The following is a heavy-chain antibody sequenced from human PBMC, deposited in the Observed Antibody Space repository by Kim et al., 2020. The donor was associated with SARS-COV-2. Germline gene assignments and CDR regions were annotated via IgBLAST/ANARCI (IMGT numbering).Heavy chain of an antibody. Sequence: PASVKGRFTISRENAKSSLYLQMNNLRAGDTAVYYCARGLEYSYGHDAFDIWGQGTMVTVSS. D-gene: IGHD5-18*01. V-gene: IGHV3-13*01. CDR3: ARGLEYSYGHDAFDI. J-gene: IGHJ3*02.